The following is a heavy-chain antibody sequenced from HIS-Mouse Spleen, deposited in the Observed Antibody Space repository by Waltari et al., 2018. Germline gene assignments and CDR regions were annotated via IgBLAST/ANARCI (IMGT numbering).Heavy chain of an antibody. CDR3: ARVGLGIAFDI. CDR2: INPNSGGK. Sequence: QVQLVQSGSEVKKPGASVKVSCKASGYTFTGDYMHWGRQAPGQGLEWFGWINPNSGGKNYAQKFQVRVTMPRDTAISTAYMELSRLRSDDTAVYYCARVGLGIAFDIWGQGTMVTVSS. CDR1: GYTFTGDY. V-gene: IGHV1-2*02. D-gene: IGHD7-27*01. J-gene: IGHJ3*02.